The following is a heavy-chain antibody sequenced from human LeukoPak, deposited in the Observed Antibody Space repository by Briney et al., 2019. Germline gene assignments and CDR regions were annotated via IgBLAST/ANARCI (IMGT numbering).Heavy chain of an antibody. J-gene: IGHJ4*02. CDR3: ARQVTEGYYLY. V-gene: IGHV4-39*01. Sequence: SETLSLTCAVYGGSFSGYYWSWLRQPPGKGLEWIGSIYYSGSTYYNPSLKSRVTISVDTSKSQFSLKLSSVTAADTAVYYCARQVTEGYYLYWGQGTLVTVSS. CDR2: IYYSGST. D-gene: IGHD3-22*01. CDR1: GGSFSGYY.